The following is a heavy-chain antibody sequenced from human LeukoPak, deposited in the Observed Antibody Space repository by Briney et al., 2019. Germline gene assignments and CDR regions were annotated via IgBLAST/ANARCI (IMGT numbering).Heavy chain of an antibody. CDR3: ARDLSLYDSSGYYLGY. V-gene: IGHV4-4*02. J-gene: IGHJ4*02. D-gene: IGHD3-22*01. Sequence: SGTLSLTCAVSGGSISSSNWWSWVRQPPGKGLEWIGEIYHSGSTNYNPSLKSRVTISVDTSKNQFSLKLSSVTAADTAVYYCARDLSLYDSSGYYLGYWGQGTLVTVSS. CDR1: GGSISSSNW. CDR2: IYHSGST.